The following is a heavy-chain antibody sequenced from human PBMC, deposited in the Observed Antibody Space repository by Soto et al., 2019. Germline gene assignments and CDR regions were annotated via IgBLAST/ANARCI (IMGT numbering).Heavy chain of an antibody. J-gene: IGHJ6*02. CDR1: GGSISSYY. V-gene: IGHV4-59*13. CDR3: ARSLYSSSWSTYYYYGMDV. CDR2: IYYSGST. Sequence: SETLSLTCTVSGGSISSYYWSWIRQPPGKGLEWIGYIYYSGSTNYNPSLKSRVTISVDTSKNQFSLKPSSVTAADTAVYYCARSLYSSSWSTYYYYGMDVWGQGTTVTVSS. D-gene: IGHD6-13*01.